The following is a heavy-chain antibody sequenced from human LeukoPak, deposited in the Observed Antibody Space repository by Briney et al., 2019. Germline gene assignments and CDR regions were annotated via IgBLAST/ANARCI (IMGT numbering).Heavy chain of an antibody. J-gene: IGHJ5*02. V-gene: IGHV4-34*01. CDR3: ATVRRFLEPAHNWFDP. Sequence: SETLSLTCAVYGGSFSGYYWSWIRQPPGKGLEWIGEINHSGSTNYNPSLKSRVTISVDTSKNQFSLKLSSVTAADTAVYHCATVRRFLEPAHNWFDPWGQGTLVTVSS. CDR2: INHSGST. D-gene: IGHD3-3*01. CDR1: GGSFSGYY.